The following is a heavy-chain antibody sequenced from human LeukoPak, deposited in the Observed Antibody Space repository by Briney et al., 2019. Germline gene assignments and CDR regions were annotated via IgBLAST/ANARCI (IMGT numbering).Heavy chain of an antibody. J-gene: IGHJ4*02. CDR2: IYYSGST. CDR1: GDSISSDY. V-gene: IGHV4-59*06. CDR3: ARDDPIAAAYDY. D-gene: IGHD6-13*01. Sequence: SETLSLTCSASGDSISSDYWSWIRQHPGKGLEWIGYIYYSGSTYYNPSLKSRVTISVDTSKNQFSLKLSSVTAADTAVYYCARDDPIAAAYDYWGQGTLVTVSS.